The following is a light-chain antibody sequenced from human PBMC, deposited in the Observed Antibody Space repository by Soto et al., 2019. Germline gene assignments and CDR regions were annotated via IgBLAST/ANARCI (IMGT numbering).Light chain of an antibody. V-gene: IGLV2-14*01. J-gene: IGLJ1*01. CDR2: AVS. Sequence: QSIVTEPASVSGSPGQSLPISCTGTSSDVGAYKYVSWYQQHPGKAPKLMIYAVSNRPSGVSNRFSGSKSGNTASLTISGLQAEDEADYYCSSYTSSSIPYVFGTGTKVTVL. CDR3: SSYTSSSIPYV. CDR1: SSDVGAYKY.